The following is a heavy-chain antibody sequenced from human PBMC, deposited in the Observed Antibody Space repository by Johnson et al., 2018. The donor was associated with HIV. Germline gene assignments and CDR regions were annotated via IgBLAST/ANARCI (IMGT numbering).Heavy chain of an antibody. CDR3: ARSGRGTLTTVPDAFDI. CDR2: IGTAGDT. CDR1: GFTFSIYD. Sequence: VQLVESGGDWVQPGGSLRLSCAASGFTFSIYDMHWVRQPTGKGLEWVPAIGTAGDTYYAASVRGRFTIPRENAKNSLDLQMNSLRAGDTAVYYCARSGRGTLTTVPDAFDIWGQGTMVTVSS. J-gene: IGHJ3*02. V-gene: IGHV3-13*01. D-gene: IGHD4-17*01.